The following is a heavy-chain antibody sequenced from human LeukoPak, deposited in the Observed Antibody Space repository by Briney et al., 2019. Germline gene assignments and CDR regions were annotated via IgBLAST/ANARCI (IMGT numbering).Heavy chain of an antibody. Sequence: ASVKVSCKASGYTFNGYYKHWVRQAPGQGLEWMGWINPNSGGTNYAQKFQGRVTMTRDTSISTAYMELSRLRSADTAVYYCARDPYAAATKYYMDVWGKGTTVTISS. CDR2: INPNSGGT. CDR1: GYTFNGYY. D-gene: IGHD2-2*01. J-gene: IGHJ6*03. V-gene: IGHV1-2*02. CDR3: ARDPYAAATKYYMDV.